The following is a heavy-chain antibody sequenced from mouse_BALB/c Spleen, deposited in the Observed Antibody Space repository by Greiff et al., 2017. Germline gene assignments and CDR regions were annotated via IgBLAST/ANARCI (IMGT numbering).Heavy chain of an antibody. CDR2: ISDGGSYT. V-gene: IGHV5-4*02. CDR3: ARDRSHAMDY. Sequence: EVKVVESGGGLVKPGGSLKLSCAASGFTFSDYYMYWVRQTPEKRLEWVATISDGGSYTYYPDSVKGRFTISRDNAKNNLYLQMSSLKSEDTAMYYCARDRSHAMDYWGQGTSVTVSS. CDR1: GFTFSDYY. J-gene: IGHJ4*01.